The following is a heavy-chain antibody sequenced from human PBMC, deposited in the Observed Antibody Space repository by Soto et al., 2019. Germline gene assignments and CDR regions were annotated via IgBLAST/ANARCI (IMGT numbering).Heavy chain of an antibody. V-gene: IGHV3-30-3*01. CDR1: GFTFSSYA. CDR3: ARSGARIYTYYYDSSGYYSDFDY. CDR2: ISYDGSNK. D-gene: IGHD3-22*01. Sequence: VQLVESGGGVVQPGRSLRLSCAASGFTFSSYAMHWVRQAPGKGLEWVAVISYDGSNKYYADSVKGRFTISRDNSKNTLYLQMNSLRAEDTAVYYCARSGARIYTYYYDSSGYYSDFDYWGQGTLVTVSS. J-gene: IGHJ4*02.